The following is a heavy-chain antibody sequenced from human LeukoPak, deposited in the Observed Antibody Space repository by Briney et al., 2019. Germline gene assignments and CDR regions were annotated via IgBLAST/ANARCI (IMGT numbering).Heavy chain of an antibody. CDR1: GGTFSSYA. J-gene: IGHJ4*02. CDR2: INPNSGGT. V-gene: IGHV1-2*02. D-gene: IGHD2-2*02. CDR3: ARGIRIVVVPAAIRFDY. Sequence: ASVKLSRNASGGTFSSYAIRWVRQAPGQGLEWMGWINPNSGGTNYAQKFQGRVTMTRGTSISTAYMELSRLRSDDTAVYYCARGIRIVVVPAAIRFDYWGQGTLVTVSS.